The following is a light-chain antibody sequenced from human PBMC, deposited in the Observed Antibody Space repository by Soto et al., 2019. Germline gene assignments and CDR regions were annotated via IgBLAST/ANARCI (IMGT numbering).Light chain of an antibody. CDR2: GAS. J-gene: IGKJ5*01. V-gene: IGKV3-15*01. Sequence: EIVMTQSPATLSVSPGERATVSCRASQSVSRNLAWYQQKRGQAPRLLIYGASTRATGIAARFSGSGSGTEFTLTISSLQSEDLAVYYCQQYDNWPLTFGQGTRLDIK. CDR1: QSVSRN. CDR3: QQYDNWPLT.